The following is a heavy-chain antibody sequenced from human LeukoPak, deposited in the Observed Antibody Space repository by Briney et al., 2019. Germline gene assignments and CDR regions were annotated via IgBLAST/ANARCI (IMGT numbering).Heavy chain of an antibody. CDR3: ARDLSYDYGDYGWFDP. D-gene: IGHD4-17*01. V-gene: IGHV1-2*02. CDR1: GYTFTGYY. Sequence: ASVKVSCKASGYTFTGYYMHWVRQAPGQGLEWIGWIDPNSGGTNYAQKFQGRVTMTRDTSISTAYMELSRLRSDDTAVYYCARDLSYDYGDYGWFDPWGQGTLVTVSS. J-gene: IGHJ5*02. CDR2: IDPNSGGT.